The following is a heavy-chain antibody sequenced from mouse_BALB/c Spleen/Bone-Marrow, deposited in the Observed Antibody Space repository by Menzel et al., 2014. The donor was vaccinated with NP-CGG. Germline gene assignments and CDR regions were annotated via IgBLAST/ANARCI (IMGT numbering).Heavy chain of an antibody. V-gene: IGHV3-6*02. Sequence: EVQLVMSVPGLVKTSQSMSLSSSATGYSITRGHYWNWLRPFPANKLPWLGYLSYAGRTNYNPSLKNRISITRDTSKNQCFLKLNCVTTECTATYYCARARYRYLFAYWGQGTLVTVSA. CDR2: LSYAGRT. CDR3: ARARYRYLFAY. J-gene: IGHJ3*01. CDR1: GYSITRGHY. D-gene: IGHD2-14*01.